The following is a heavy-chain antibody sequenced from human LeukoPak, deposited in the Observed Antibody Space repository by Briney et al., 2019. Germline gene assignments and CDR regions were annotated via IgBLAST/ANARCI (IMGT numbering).Heavy chain of an antibody. CDR3: ARKYAYYYDSSGYYPTPLFDA. CDR1: GFTFSSYW. Sequence: GGSLRLSCAASGFTFSSYWMSWVRQAPGKGLEWVANMKQDGSEKYYVDSVKGRFTISRDNAKNSLYLQMNSLRAEDTAVYYCARKYAYYYDSSGYYPTPLFDAWGQGTLVTVSS. J-gene: IGHJ5*02. CDR2: MKQDGSEK. D-gene: IGHD3-22*01. V-gene: IGHV3-7*01.